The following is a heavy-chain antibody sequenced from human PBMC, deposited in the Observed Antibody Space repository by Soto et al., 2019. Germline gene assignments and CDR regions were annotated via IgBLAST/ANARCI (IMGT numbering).Heavy chain of an antibody. D-gene: IGHD5-12*01. CDR3: VKGDIVATMRYYYGMDV. J-gene: IGHJ6*02. CDR1: GFTVSSNY. V-gene: IGHV3-53*05. Sequence: GGSLRLSCAASGFTVSSNYMSWVRQAPGKGLEWVSVIYSGGSTYYADSVKGRFTISRDNSKNTLYLQMSSLRAEDTAVYYCVKGDIVATMRYYYGMDVWGQGTTVTVSS. CDR2: IYSGGST.